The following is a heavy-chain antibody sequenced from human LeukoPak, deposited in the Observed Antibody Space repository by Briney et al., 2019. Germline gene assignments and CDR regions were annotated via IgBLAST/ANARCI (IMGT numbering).Heavy chain of an antibody. Sequence: GGSLRLSCAASGFTFSSYSMKWVRQAPGKGLEWVSAISGSGGSTYYADSVKGRFTISRDNSKNTLYLQMNSLRAEDTAVYYCAKDVYSSGWYFDYWGQGTLVTVSS. V-gene: IGHV3-23*01. J-gene: IGHJ4*02. D-gene: IGHD6-19*01. CDR3: AKDVYSSGWYFDY. CDR1: GFTFSSYS. CDR2: ISGSGGST.